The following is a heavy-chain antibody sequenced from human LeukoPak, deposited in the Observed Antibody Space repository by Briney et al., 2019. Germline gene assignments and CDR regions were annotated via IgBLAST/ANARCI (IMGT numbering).Heavy chain of an antibody. CDR2: ISGSGGST. V-gene: IGHV3-23*01. CDR3: AKGRYYYGSGSPRLLDY. J-gene: IGHJ4*02. D-gene: IGHD3-10*01. Sequence: PGGSLRLSCAASGFTFSSYGMSWVRQAPGKGLEWVSAISGSGGSTYYADSVKGRFTISRDNSKNTLYLQMNSLRAEDTAVYYCAKGRYYYGSGSPRLLDYWGQGTLVTVSS. CDR1: GFTFSSYG.